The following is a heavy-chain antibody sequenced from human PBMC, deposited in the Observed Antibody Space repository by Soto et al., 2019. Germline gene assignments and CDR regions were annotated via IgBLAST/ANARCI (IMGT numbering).Heavy chain of an antibody. Sequence: PSETLSLTCTVSGGSISSYYWTWIRQPPGKGLEWIGYIYYSGSTNYNPSLKSRVTISVDTSKNQFSLKLSSVTAADTAVYYCARGAEFWSGYYTEIYYYYGMDVWGQGTTVTVS. V-gene: IGHV4-59*01. CDR3: ARGAEFWSGYYTEIYYYYGMDV. D-gene: IGHD3-3*01. CDR1: GGSISSYY. CDR2: IYYSGST. J-gene: IGHJ6*02.